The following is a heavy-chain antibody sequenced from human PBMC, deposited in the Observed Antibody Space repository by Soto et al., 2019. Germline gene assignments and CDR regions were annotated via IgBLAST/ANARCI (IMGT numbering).Heavy chain of an antibody. V-gene: IGHV4-30-4*01. CDR3: ARDQSSRGDAFDI. CDR2: FYYSGST. Sequence: QVQLQESGPGLVKPSQTLSLTCTVSGGSISSGDYYWSWIRQPPGKGLEWIGYFYYSGSTYYNPSLKSRVTISVDTSKNQFSLKLSSVTAADTDVYYCARDQSSRGDAFDIWGQGTMVTVSS. CDR1: GGSISSGDYY. D-gene: IGHD2-15*01. J-gene: IGHJ3*02.